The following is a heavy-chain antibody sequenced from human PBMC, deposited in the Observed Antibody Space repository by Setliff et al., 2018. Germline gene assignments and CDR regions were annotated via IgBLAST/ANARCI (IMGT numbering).Heavy chain of an antibody. Sequence: GGSLSLSCAASGFTFISYAMHWVRQAPGKGLEYVSAISSNGGRMSYANSVKGRFIISRDISKNTLYLQMGSLRAEDTAVYYCARIAEYDPLDIWGQGTMVTVSS. D-gene: IGHD1-1*01. V-gene: IGHV3-64*01. CDR1: GFTFISYA. CDR2: ISSNGGRM. CDR3: ARIAEYDPLDI. J-gene: IGHJ3*02.